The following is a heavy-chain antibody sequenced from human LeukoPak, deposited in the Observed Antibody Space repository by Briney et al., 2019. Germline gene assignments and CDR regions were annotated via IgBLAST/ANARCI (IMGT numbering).Heavy chain of an antibody. CDR1: GGSISSYY. Sequence: SETLSLTCTVSGGSISSYYWSWIRQPPGKGLEWIGYIYYSGSTNYNPSLKSRVTISVDTSKNQFSLKLSSVTAADTAVYYCARTTYYYDSSGSGDFDYWGQGTLVTDSS. V-gene: IGHV4-59*01. CDR3: ARTTYYYDSSGSGDFDY. J-gene: IGHJ4*02. CDR2: IYYSGST. D-gene: IGHD3-22*01.